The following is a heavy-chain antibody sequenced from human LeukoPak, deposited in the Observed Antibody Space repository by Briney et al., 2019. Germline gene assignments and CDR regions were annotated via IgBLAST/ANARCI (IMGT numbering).Heavy chain of an antibody. V-gene: IGHV1-2*02. CDR3: ARDVGSSANDY. CDR1: GYTFTGYY. J-gene: IGHJ4*02. CDR2: INPNSGGT. Sequence: ASVKVSCKASGYTFTGYYMHWVRQAPGQGLEWMGWINPNSGGTNYTQKFQGRVTMTRDTSISTAYMELSRLGSDDTAVYYCARDVGSSANDYWGQGTLVTVSS. D-gene: IGHD6-13*01.